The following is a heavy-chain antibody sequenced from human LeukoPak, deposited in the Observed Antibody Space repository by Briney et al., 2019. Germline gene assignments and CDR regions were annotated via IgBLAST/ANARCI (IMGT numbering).Heavy chain of an antibody. V-gene: IGHV1-69*13. CDR1: GGTFSSYA. CDR3: ARAEEASDAFDI. CDR2: IIPVFGTA. Sequence: GASVKVSCKASGGTFSSYAISWVRQAPGQGLEWMGGIIPVFGTANYAQKFQGRVTITADESTSTAYMELSSLRSEDTAVYYCARAEEASDAFDIWGQGTMVTVSS. J-gene: IGHJ3*02.